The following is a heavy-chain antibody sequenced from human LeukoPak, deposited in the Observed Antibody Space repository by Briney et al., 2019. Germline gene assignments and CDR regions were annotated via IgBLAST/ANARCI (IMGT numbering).Heavy chain of an antibody. Sequence: GGSLRLSCAASGFTFSSYTMNWVRQPPGKGLEWVSNIGTSSTTIYYADSVKGRFTISRDNAKNSLYLQMNSLRAEDTAVYYCARAAPNRDGYNFDYWGQGTLVTVSS. CDR3: ARAAPNRDGYNFDY. V-gene: IGHV3-48*04. J-gene: IGHJ4*02. CDR2: IGTSSTTI. CDR1: GFTFSSYT. D-gene: IGHD5-24*01.